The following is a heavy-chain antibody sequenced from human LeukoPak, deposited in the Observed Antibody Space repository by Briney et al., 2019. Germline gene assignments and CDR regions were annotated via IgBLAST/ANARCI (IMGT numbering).Heavy chain of an antibody. Sequence: GGSLRLSCTGSGLTFSSNDMSWVRQPPGEGLEWVSYISITSKTIKYADSVKGRFTISRDNAKNSLYLQMNSLRDEDTAVYYCARLVGSRSCSGGTCYSDYWGQGTLVTVSS. D-gene: IGHD2-15*01. V-gene: IGHV3-48*02. CDR2: ISITSKTI. J-gene: IGHJ4*02. CDR1: GLTFSSND. CDR3: ARLVGSRSCSGGTCYSDY.